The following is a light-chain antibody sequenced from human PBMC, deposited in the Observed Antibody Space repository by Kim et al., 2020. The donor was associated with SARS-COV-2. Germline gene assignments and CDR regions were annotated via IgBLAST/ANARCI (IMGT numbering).Light chain of an antibody. V-gene: IGKV3-15*01. Sequence: EIVMTQSPATLSVSPGERATLSCRASQSISSNLAWYQQKPGQPPRLLIYGASTRATGIPARFSGSGSGTEFTLTISSLQSEDFAVYYCQQPKDSPPLTFGPGTKVDIK. CDR3: QQPKDSPPLT. CDR1: QSISSN. CDR2: GAS. J-gene: IGKJ3*01.